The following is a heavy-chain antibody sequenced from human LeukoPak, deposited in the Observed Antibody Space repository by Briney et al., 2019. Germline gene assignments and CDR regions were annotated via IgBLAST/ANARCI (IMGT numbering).Heavy chain of an antibody. J-gene: IGHJ4*02. CDR2: ISSSSYV. Sequence: GGSLRLSCAASGFPFSSYSMNWVRQAPGKGLEWVSSISSSSYVYYADSVKGRFTISRDNAKNSLYLQMNSLRAEDTAVYYCARGGDCTNGVCYSGDYWGQGTLVTVSS. CDR1: GFPFSSYS. V-gene: IGHV3-21*01. CDR3: ARGGDCTNGVCYSGDY. D-gene: IGHD2-8*01.